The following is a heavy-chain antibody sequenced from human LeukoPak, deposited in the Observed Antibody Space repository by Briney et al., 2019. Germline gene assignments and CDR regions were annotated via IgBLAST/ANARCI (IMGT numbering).Heavy chain of an antibody. CDR2: ISSSSSYI. J-gene: IGHJ3*02. V-gene: IGHV3-21*01. D-gene: IGHD3-9*01. Sequence: PGGSLRLSCAASGFTFSSYSMNWVRQAPGKGLEWVSSISSSSSYIYYADSVKGRFTISRDNAKNPLYLQMNSLRAEDTAVYYCARVPVLRYFDWPGDAFDIWGQGTMVTVSS. CDR1: GFTFSSYS. CDR3: ARVPVLRYFDWPGDAFDI.